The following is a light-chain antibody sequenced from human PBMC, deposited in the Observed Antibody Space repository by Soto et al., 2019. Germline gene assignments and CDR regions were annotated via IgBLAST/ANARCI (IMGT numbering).Light chain of an antibody. CDR1: SSDVGAYNY. V-gene: IGLV2-14*01. Sequence: QSALTQPASVSGSPGQSITISCTGTSSDVGAYNYVSWCQQHSGKAPKLIIYEVSRRPSGISDRFSGSKSGNTASLTISGLQAEDEGDYDCCSFTGSGTWVFGGGTKVTVL. CDR2: EVS. J-gene: IGLJ3*02. CDR3: CSFTGSGTWV.